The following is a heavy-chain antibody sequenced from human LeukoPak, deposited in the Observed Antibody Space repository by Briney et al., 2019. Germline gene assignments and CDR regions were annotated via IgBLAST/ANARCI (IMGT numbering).Heavy chain of an antibody. J-gene: IGHJ6*03. CDR3: ARDRWEEVVVPAAYYMDV. CDR1: GYTFTGYY. V-gene: IGHV1-2*02. CDR2: INPNSGGT. Sequence: GASVKVSCKASGYTFTGYYMHWVRQAPGQGLEWMGWINPNSGGTNYAQKFQGRVTMTRDTSISTAYMELSRLRSDDTAVYYCARDRWEEVVVPAAYYMDVWGKGTTVTIS. D-gene: IGHD2-2*01.